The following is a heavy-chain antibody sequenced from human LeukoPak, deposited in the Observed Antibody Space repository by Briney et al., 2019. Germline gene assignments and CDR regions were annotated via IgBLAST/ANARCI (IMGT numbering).Heavy chain of an antibody. J-gene: IGHJ4*02. CDR2: IDYSGSI. CDR3: VRSEIDDYSKY. Sequence: PSETLSLTCTVSGYRLSSGYHWGWIRQTPGKGLEWLGSIDYSGSIYANPSLRSRVTISLDTAKSQVYLKVKSVTAADTAVYYCVRSEIDDYSKYWGQGTLVIVSS. D-gene: IGHD4-11*01. V-gene: IGHV4-38-2*02. CDR1: GYRLSSGYH.